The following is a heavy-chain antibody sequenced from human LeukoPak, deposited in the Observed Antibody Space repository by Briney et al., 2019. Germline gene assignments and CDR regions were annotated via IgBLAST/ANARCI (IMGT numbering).Heavy chain of an antibody. CDR1: GFTFSSYN. CDR3: AKDNRRHYTSGPNPDSLH. D-gene: IGHD6-19*01. V-gene: IGHV3-9*01. CDR2: ISWNSGSI. J-gene: IGHJ4*02. Sequence: GGSLRLSCEASGFTFSSYNMNWVRQAPGKGLECVSGISWNSGSIDYADSVKGRFTISRDNAKNSLYLQMNSLRVEDTAFYYCAKDNRRHYTSGPNPDSLHWGQGALVTVSS.